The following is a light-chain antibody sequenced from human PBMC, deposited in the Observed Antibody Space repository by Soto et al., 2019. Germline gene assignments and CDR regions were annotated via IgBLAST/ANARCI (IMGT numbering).Light chain of an antibody. CDR3: QTWGTDILV. V-gene: IGLV4-69*01. Sequence: QAVVTQSPSASASLGASVNLTCTLSSGHSRYAIAWHQQQPEKGPRYLLKVNSDGSHRNGDGIPDRFSGSRSGAELYLTISSLQSEDEGDYYCQTWGTDILVFGGGTKVTVL. CDR1: SGHSRYA. CDR2: VNSDGSH. J-gene: IGLJ2*01.